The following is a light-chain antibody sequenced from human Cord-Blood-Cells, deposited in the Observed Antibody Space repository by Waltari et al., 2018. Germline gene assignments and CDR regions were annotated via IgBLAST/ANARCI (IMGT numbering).Light chain of an antibody. CDR2: DVS. J-gene: IGLJ3*02. CDR3: CSYAGSYTWV. Sequence: QSALTQPRSVSGSPGQSVTISCTGTSSDVGGYNSVSWYQQHPGKAPKLMIYDVSNRPSGVPDRFSGSKSGNTASLTISWLQAEDEADYYCCSYAGSYTWVFGGGTKLTVL. CDR1: SSDVGGYNS. V-gene: IGLV2-11*01.